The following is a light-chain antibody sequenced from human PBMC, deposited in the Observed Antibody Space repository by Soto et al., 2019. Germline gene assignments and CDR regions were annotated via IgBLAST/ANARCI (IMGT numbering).Light chain of an antibody. Sequence: QSVLTQPPSVSGAPGQRVTISCTGSSSNIGAGYDVHWYQQLPGTAPKLLIYGNSNRPSGVPDRFSGSKSGTSASLAITGFQAEDEADDYCQSYDSSLSGVVFGVGTKLTVL. J-gene: IGLJ2*01. V-gene: IGLV1-40*01. CDR2: GNS. CDR3: QSYDSSLSGVV. CDR1: SSNIGAGYD.